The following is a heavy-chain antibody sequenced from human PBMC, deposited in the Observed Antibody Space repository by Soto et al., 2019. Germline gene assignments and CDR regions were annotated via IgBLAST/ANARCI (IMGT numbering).Heavy chain of an antibody. J-gene: IGHJ3*02. CDR3: ARVAYDREAFDI. CDR1: GGSFSGYY. V-gene: IGHV4-34*01. D-gene: IGHD3-22*01. Sequence: SETLSLTCAVYGGSFSGYYWSWIRQPPGKGLEWIGETNHSGSTNYNPSLKSRVTISVDTSKNQFSLKLSSVTAADTAVYYCARVAYDREAFDIWGQGTMVTVS. CDR2: TNHSGST.